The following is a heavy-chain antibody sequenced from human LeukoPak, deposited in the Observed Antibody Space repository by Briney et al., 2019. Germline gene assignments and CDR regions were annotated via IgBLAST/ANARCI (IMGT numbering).Heavy chain of an antibody. CDR3: ALCSLRYSSGSYVFDY. Sequence: GGSLRLSCAASGFTFGSYWMHWVRQVPGKGLVWVSRINCDGSSTSYADSVKGRFTISRDNTKNTLYLQMNSLRAEDTAVYYCALCSLRYSSGSYVFDYWGQGALVTVSS. D-gene: IGHD6-19*01. CDR2: INCDGSST. J-gene: IGHJ4*02. CDR1: GFTFGSYW. V-gene: IGHV3-74*01.